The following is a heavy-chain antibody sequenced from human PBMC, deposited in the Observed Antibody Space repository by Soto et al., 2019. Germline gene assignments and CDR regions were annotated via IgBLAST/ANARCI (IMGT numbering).Heavy chain of an antibody. CDR3: ARVLTRSKHCGGDCYYARPFDY. J-gene: IGHJ4*02. D-gene: IGHD2-21*01. Sequence: SETLSLTCAVYGGSFSGYYWSWIRQPPGKGLEWIGEINHSGSTNYNPSHKSAVTISLATSKNQFSLKLSSVTAADTAVYYCARVLTRSKHCGGDCYYARPFDYWGQGTLVTVSS. CDR2: INHSGST. V-gene: IGHV4-34*01. CDR1: GGSFSGYY.